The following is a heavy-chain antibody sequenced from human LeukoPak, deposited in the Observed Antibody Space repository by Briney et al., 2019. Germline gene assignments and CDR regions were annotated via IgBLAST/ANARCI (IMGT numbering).Heavy chain of an antibody. D-gene: IGHD3-16*01. CDR2: ISYDGSNK. Sequence: GGSLRLSCAASGFTFSSYAMHWVRQAPGKGLEWVAVISYDGSNKYYADSVKGRFTISRDNAKNTLYLQMNSLRVEDTAVYYCVRGGVDYWGQGTLVTVSS. CDR1: GFTFSSYA. CDR3: VRGGVDY. V-gene: IGHV3-30-3*01. J-gene: IGHJ4*02.